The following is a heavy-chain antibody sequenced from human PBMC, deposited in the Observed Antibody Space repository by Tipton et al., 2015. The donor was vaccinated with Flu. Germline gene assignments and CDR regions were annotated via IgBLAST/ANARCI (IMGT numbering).Heavy chain of an antibody. CDR3: ARSTVGIFGVVEGPHGLDV. D-gene: IGHD3-3*01. V-gene: IGHV4-59*01. J-gene: IGHJ6*02. CDR1: GGSMSSYY. Sequence: GLVKPSETLSLTCSVSGGSMSSYYWSWIRLSPGKGLEWIGNIYYSGQTNYNPSLKSRVTISVDMSKNQFSLRLRSVTAADTAGYYCARSTVGIFGVVEGPHGLDVWGHGTTVTVSS. CDR2: IYYSGQT.